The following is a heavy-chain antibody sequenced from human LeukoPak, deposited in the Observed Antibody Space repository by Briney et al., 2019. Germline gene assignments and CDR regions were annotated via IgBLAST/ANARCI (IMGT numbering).Heavy chain of an antibody. CDR2: ITWDGGST. CDR1: GFTFDDYA. V-gene: IGHV3-43D*03. J-gene: IGHJ4*02. CDR3: AKERNPDSSGYYPYFDY. D-gene: IGHD3-22*01. Sequence: GGSLRLSCAASGFTFDDYAMHWVRQAPGKGLEWVSLITWDGGSTYYADSVKGRFTISRDNSKNSLYLQMNSLRAEDTALYYCAKERNPDSSGYYPYFDYWGQGTLATVSS.